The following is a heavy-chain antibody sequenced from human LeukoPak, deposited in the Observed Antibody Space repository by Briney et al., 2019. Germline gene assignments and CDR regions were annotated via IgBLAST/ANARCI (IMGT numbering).Heavy chain of an antibody. V-gene: IGHV3-66*02. D-gene: IGHD3-3*01. CDR2: IYSDVST. J-gene: IGHJ3*02. CDR1: GFTVSTKY. Sequence: GGSLRLSCAASGFTVSTKYMSWVRQAPGKGLEWVSLIYSDVSTYYADSVKGRITISRDNSKNTLYLQMNSLRAEDTAVYYCASYYLEWLFGWAFDIWGQGTMVTVFS. CDR3: ASYYLEWLFGWAFDI.